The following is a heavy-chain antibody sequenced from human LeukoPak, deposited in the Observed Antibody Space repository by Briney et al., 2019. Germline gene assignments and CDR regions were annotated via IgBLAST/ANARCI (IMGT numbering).Heavy chain of an antibody. Sequence: GGSLRLSCAASGFTFSSYWMSWVRQAPGKVLEWLANQKQMGSEKSYVDSVKGRFTISRDNAKNSLYLQMNSLRAEDTAVYYCARVPAYDILTGYYSPYFDYWGQGTLVTVSS. CDR2: QKQMGSEK. CDR3: ARVPAYDILTGYYSPYFDY. V-gene: IGHV3-7*01. CDR1: GFTFSSYW. D-gene: IGHD3-9*01. J-gene: IGHJ4*02.